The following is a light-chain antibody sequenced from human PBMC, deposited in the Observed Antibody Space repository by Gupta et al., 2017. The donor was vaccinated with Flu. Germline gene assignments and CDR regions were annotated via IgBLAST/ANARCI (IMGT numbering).Light chain of an antibody. J-gene: IGKJ5*01. CDR3: QQDNRYCT. V-gene: IGKV1-5*03. CDR2: KAS. Sequence: DIQMTQSPSTLSASVGDRVNITCRASQRISWWLAWYQQKPGKAPKLLIQKASSGESGVPSRFSGRGSGTEFTLTSTSRQTDDFANYYWQQDNRYCTFGQGTQVEIK. CDR1: QRISWW.